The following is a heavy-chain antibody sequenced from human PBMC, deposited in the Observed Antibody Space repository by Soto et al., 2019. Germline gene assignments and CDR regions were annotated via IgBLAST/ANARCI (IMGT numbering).Heavy chain of an antibody. D-gene: IGHD6-19*01. CDR2: IYQRGVT. CDR3: AGMPYTSGLRFDP. Sequence: SATLSIPFNISRDSYSISTYSWSWIRPPPGKALQWIGFIYQRGVTSYNPSLASRVSISLDRSNNQCSLKLKSVTAADTAVYFCAGMPYTSGLRFDPWGPGTLVTVSS. J-gene: IGHJ5*02. CDR1: RDSYSISTYS. V-gene: IGHV4-30-2*01.